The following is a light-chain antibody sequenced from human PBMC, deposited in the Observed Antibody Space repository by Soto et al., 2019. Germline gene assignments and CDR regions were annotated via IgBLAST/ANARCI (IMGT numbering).Light chain of an antibody. V-gene: IGKV3-15*01. J-gene: IGKJ2*01. CDR2: GAS. CDR1: QNIYVN. CDR3: QLYNNWMFT. Sequence: IVMTQSPATLSVSPGERASLSCTASQNIYVNLAWYQQKPGQAPRLLIYGASTRATGIPARFSGSGSGTEFTLTISSLQSEEFAVYYCQLYNNWMFTFGHGTKLEIK.